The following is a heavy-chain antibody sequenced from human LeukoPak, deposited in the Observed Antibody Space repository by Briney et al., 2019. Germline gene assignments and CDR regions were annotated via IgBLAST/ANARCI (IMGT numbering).Heavy chain of an antibody. CDR3: ARDSPYSDSFAYDY. CDR1: GFTFSSYW. D-gene: IGHD1-26*01. J-gene: IGHJ4*02. CDR2: INLDGSEK. Sequence: QAGGSLRLSCAASGFTFSSYWMSWVRQAPGKGLEGVAKINLDGSEKYYVDSVKGRFTISRDNAKNSLYLQMRSLRAEDTAIYYCARDSPYSDSFAYDYWGQGTLVTVSS. V-gene: IGHV3-7*01.